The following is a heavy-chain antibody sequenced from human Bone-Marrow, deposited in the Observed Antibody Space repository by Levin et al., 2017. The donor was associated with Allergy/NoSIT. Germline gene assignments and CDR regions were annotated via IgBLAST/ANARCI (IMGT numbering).Heavy chain of an antibody. CDR1: GFTFRNYG. Sequence: GGSLRLSCAVSGFTFRNYGMHWVRQAPGKGLEWVAAISYEGSKKYYADSLKGRFTISRDNAKNTLYLQMNSLIPEDTAVFYCAKGKSILFPLKDAFDIWGQGTLVTVSS. CDR2: ISYEGSKK. D-gene: IGHD2-21*01. V-gene: IGHV3-30*18. J-gene: IGHJ3*02. CDR3: AKGKSILFPLKDAFDI.